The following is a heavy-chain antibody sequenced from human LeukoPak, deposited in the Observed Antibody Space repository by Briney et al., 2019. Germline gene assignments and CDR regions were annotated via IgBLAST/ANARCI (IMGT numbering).Heavy chain of an antibody. CDR3: ARSRGWLQSHPLGY. CDR2: IYHSGRT. V-gene: IGHV4-38-2*02. CDR1: GYSISSGYY. D-gene: IGHD5-24*01. J-gene: IGHJ4*02. Sequence: SETLSLTCTVSGYSISSGYYWGWIRQPPGKGLEWIGSIYHSGRTFYNPSLKSRVTISVDTSKNQFSLKLSSVTAADTAVYYCARSRGWLQSHPLGYWGQGTLVTVSS.